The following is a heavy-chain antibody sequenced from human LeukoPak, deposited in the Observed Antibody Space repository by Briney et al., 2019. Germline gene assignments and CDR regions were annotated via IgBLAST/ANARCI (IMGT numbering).Heavy chain of an antibody. CDR3: ARDDSSSWYLDY. J-gene: IGHJ4*02. D-gene: IGHD6-13*01. CDR1: GFTFSSYA. Sequence: GRSLRLSCAASGFTFSSYAMHWVRQAPGKGLEWVAVISYDGGNKYYADSVKGRFTISRDNSKNTLYLQMNSLRAEDTAVYYCARDDSSSWYLDYWGQGTLVTVSS. CDR2: ISYDGGNK. V-gene: IGHV3-30-3*01.